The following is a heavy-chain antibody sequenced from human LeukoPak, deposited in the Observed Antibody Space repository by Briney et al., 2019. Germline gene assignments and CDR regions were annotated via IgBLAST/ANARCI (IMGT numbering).Heavy chain of an antibody. CDR1: GFTFSTYN. D-gene: IGHD1-26*01. J-gene: IGHJ4*02. CDR2: ITSSSTNI. CDR3: ATSGNYYLKY. Sequence: GGSLRLSCAASGFTFSTYNMNWVRQAPGKGLEWVSHITSSSTNIYYADSVKGRFTISRDNAKNALSLQMNSLRDEDTAVYYCATSGNYYLKYWGQGTLVTVSS. V-gene: IGHV3-48*02.